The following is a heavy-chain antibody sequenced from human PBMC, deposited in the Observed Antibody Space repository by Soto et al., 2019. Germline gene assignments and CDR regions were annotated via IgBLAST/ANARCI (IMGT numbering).Heavy chain of an antibody. CDR3: ARGALLWFGELLAPFDY. Sequence: QVQLVQSGAEVKKPGASVKVSCKASGYTFTSYAMHWVRQAPGQRLEWMGWINAGNGNTKYSQKFQGRVTITRDTSARTVYMELSSLRSEDTAVYYCARGALLWFGELLAPFDYWGQGTLVTVSS. V-gene: IGHV1-3*01. J-gene: IGHJ4*02. CDR2: INAGNGNT. D-gene: IGHD3-10*01. CDR1: GYTFTSYA.